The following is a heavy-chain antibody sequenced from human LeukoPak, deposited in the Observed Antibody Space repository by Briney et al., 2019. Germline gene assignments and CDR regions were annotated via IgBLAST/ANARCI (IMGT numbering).Heavy chain of an antibody. CDR2: IIPILGIA. J-gene: IGHJ4*02. D-gene: IGHD5-12*01. Sequence: SVKVSCRASGGTFSSYAISWVRQAPGQGLEWMGRIIPILGIANYAQKFQGRVTITADKSTSTAYMELSSLRSEDTAVYYCARVQYSGSGSDYWGQGTLVAVSS. CDR1: GGTFSSYA. CDR3: ARVQYSGSGSDY. V-gene: IGHV1-69*04.